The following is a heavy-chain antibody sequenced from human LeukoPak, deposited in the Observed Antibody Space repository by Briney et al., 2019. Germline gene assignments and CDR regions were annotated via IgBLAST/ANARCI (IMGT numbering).Heavy chain of an antibody. J-gene: IGHJ6*04. D-gene: IGHD2-21*02. CDR2: ISHTGNA. Sequence: SETLSLTCTVSGGSLSGYYWSWIRQPPGKGLEYIGYISHTGNANYNPSLKSRDALSVGWSQSPVSLDLTSVPAADTAAYYCARTWYHTNGQYVGNFYSVDVWGKGTTVTVSS. V-gene: IGHV4-59*08. CDR3: ARTWYHTNGQYVGNFYSVDV. CDR1: GGSLSGYY.